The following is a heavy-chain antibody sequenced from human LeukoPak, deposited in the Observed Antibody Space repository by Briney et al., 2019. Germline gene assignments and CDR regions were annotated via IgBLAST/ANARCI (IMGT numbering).Heavy chain of an antibody. CDR2: INPNSGGA. D-gene: IGHD3-10*01. CDR3: ARDKWTWFGESNDAFDI. CDR1: GYTFTDYF. V-gene: IGHV1-2*02. J-gene: IGHJ3*02. Sequence: ASVKVSCKASGYTFTDYFLHWVRQAPGQGLEWMGWINPNSGGASYAQKFQGRVTMTRDTSISTAYMELSSLRSDDAAVYYCARDKWTWFGESNDAFDIWGQGTMVTVSS.